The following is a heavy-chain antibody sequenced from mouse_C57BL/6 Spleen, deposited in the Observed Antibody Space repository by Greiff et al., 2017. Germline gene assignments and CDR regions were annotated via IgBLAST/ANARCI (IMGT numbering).Heavy chain of an antibody. CDR3: AREGGSYYYGSRGFAY. Sequence: QVQLKQPGAELVRPGSSVKLSCKASGYTFTSYWMDWVKQRPGQGLEWIGNIYPSDSETHYNQKFKDKATLTVDKSSSTAYMQLSSLTSEDSAVYYCAREGGSYYYGSRGFAYWGQGTLVTVSA. V-gene: IGHV1-61*01. CDR2: IYPSDSET. J-gene: IGHJ3*01. D-gene: IGHD1-1*01. CDR1: GYTFTSYW.